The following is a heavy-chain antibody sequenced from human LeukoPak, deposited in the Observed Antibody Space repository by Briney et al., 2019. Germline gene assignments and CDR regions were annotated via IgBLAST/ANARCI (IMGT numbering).Heavy chain of an antibody. J-gene: IGHJ4*02. CDR3: ARGYSSYTPDY. V-gene: IGHV4-38-2*02. D-gene: IGHD3-16*02. CDR2: IYHSGST. CDR1: GYSISSGYY. Sequence: PSETLSLTCTVSGYSISSGYYWGWIRQPPGKGLEWIGSIYHSGSTYYNPSLKSRVTISVDTSKNQFSLKLSSVTAADTAVYYCARGYSSYTPDYWGQGTLVTVSS.